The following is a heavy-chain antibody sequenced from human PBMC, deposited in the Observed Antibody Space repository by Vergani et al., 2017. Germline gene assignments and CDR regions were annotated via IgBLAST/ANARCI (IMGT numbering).Heavy chain of an antibody. V-gene: IGHV4-4*07. J-gene: IGHJ4*02. D-gene: IGHD7-27*01. Sequence: QVQMQESGPGLVKTSETLSLTCSASGAPISYWCWSWLRQPAGKGLEWIGRLCPSGSTNYKPSLKSRVTMSIDTSKNQFSLKLTSVTAADTAVYYCATGAGPFDTWGQGTLVTVSS. CDR2: LCPSGST. CDR3: ATGAGPFDT. CDR1: GAPISYWC.